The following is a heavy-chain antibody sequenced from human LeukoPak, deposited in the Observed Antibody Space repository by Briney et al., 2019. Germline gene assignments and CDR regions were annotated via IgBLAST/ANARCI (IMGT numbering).Heavy chain of an antibody. J-gene: IGHJ5*02. Sequence: PGGSLRLSCAASGFTFSSYAMTWVRQAPGKGLEWVSAISGSGTTTYYADSVRGRFTISRDNSKNTLYLQMNILRAEDRAIYDCAKDVLEGWIDPWGQGTLVIVSS. CDR1: GFTFSSYA. D-gene: IGHD5-12*01. V-gene: IGHV3-23*01. CDR3: AKDVLEGWIDP. CDR2: ISGSGTTT.